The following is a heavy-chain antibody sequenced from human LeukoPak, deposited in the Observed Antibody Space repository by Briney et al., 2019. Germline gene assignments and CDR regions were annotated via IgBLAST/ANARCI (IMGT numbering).Heavy chain of an antibody. CDR1: GYTFTSYY. Sequence: ASVKVSCKASGYTFTSYYMHWVRQAPGQGLEWMGIINPSGGSTSYAQKFQGRVTMTRDTSTSTVYMELSSLRSEDTAVYYYADGHTKGDWFDPWGQGTLVTVSS. V-gene: IGHV1-46*01. D-gene: IGHD2-8*01. CDR3: ADGHTKGDWFDP. CDR2: INPSGGST. J-gene: IGHJ5*02.